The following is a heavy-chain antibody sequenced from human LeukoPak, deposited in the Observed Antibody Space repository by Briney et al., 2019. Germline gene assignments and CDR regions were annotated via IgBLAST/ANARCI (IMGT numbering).Heavy chain of an antibody. CDR1: GFTFSSYA. J-gene: IGHJ1*01. V-gene: IGHV3-23*01. D-gene: IGHD3-22*01. CDR2: ISGSGGST. Sequence: PGGSLRLSCAASGFTFSSYAMSWVRQAPGKALEWVSAISGSGGSTYYTDSVKGRFTISRDNSKNTLYLQMNSLRAEDTAVYYCAKGLRSVHYYDSRPYFQHWGQGTLVTVSS. CDR3: AKGLRSVHYYDSRPYFQH.